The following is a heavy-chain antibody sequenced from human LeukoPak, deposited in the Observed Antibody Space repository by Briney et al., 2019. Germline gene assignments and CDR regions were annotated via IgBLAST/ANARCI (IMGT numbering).Heavy chain of an antibody. V-gene: IGHV3-74*01. J-gene: IGHJ4*02. CDR1: GFTFRSYW. CDR2: INSDGSTT. CDR3: ARDRGHTFDY. D-gene: IGHD5-18*01. Sequence: GGSLRLSCAASGFTFRSYWMHWVRQAPGKGLMWVSLINSDGSTTTYAASVKGRFTISRDNAKNTVDLQMNSLTAEDTAVYYCARDRGHTFDYWGQGTLVTVSS.